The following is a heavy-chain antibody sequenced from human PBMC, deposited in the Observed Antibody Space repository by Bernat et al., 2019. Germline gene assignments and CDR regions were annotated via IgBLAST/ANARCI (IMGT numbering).Heavy chain of an antibody. CDR2: IYYSGST. CDR3: ARGVATITRFDY. J-gene: IGHJ4*02. V-gene: IGHV4-39*07. CDR1: GGSISSSSYY. D-gene: IGHD5-12*01. Sequence: QLQLQESGPGLVKPSETLSLTCTVSGGSISSSSYYWGWIRQPPGKGLEWIGSIYYSGSTYYNPSLKSRVTISVDTSKNQFSLKLSSVTAADTAVYYCARGVATITRFDYWGQGTLVTVSS.